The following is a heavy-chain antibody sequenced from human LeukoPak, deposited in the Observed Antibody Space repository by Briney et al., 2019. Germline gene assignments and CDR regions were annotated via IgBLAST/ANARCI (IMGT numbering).Heavy chain of an antibody. CDR3: ARQAVAGTDY. D-gene: IGHD6-13*01. J-gene: IGHJ4*02. V-gene: IGHV5-51*01. Sequence: GESLKISCKVSGDSFTNYWINWVRQMPGKGLEWMGIIYPGDSDIRYSPSFQGQVTISADKSISTAYLQWSSLKASDTAMYYCARQAVAGTDYWGQGTLVTVSS. CDR2: IYPGDSDI. CDR1: GDSFTNYW.